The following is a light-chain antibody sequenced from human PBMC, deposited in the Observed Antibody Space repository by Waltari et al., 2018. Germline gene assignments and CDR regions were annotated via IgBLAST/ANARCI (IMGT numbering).Light chain of an antibody. CDR1: SSDVGGYRF. CDR2: GGS. J-gene: IGLJ2*01. Sequence: QSALTQPASVSGSPGQSITISCTANSSDVGGYRFVSWYHQHPGKAPKLMIYGGSQRPSGISNRFSGSKSGNTASLTISGLRAEDEADYYCCSYAGSSPHVVFGGGTKLTVL. V-gene: IGLV2-23*01. CDR3: CSYAGSSPHVV.